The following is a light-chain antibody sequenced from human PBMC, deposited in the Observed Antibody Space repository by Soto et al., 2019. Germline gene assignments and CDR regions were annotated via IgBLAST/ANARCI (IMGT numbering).Light chain of an antibody. CDR2: DVS. J-gene: IGLJ2*01. CDR3: FSYSTSRARI. V-gene: IGLV2-14*01. Sequence: QSALTQPASVSGSPGQWITISCTGTRSDVGGYNYVSWYKQKPGKAPKLVIYDVSHRPSGVSDRFFGSKSGNTASLISSGLQAEDEADYYCFSYSTSRARIFGGGTKVTVL. CDR1: RSDVGGYNY.